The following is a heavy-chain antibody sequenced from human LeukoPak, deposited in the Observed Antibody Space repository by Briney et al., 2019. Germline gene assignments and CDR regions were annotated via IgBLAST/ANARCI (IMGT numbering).Heavy chain of an antibody. D-gene: IGHD5-24*01. CDR3: ARVRDGYNDAYDI. J-gene: IGHJ3*02. CDR1: GYTFTSYG. V-gene: IGHV1-18*01. Sequence: GASVKVSCKASGYTFTSYGISWVRQAPGQGLEWMGWISAYNGNTNYAQKLQARVTMTRDTSTSTVYMELGSLRSEDTAVYYCARVRDGYNDAYDIWGQGTMVTVPS. CDR2: ISAYNGNT.